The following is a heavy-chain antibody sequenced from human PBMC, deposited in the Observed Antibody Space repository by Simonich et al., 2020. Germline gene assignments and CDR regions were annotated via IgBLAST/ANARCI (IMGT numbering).Heavy chain of an antibody. D-gene: IGHD2-21*01. V-gene: IGHV1-2*02. CDR3: ARNGLVGILKAFDI. J-gene: IGHJ3*02. Sequence: QVQLVQSGAEVKKPGASVKFSCKASGYTFNGYYMHWVRQAPGQGLEWMGWINPHIGGTNYAQKFQGRVTMTRDTSISTAYMELSRLRSDDTAVYYCARNGLVGILKAFDIWGQGTMVTVSS. CDR1: GYTFNGYY. CDR2: INPHIGGT.